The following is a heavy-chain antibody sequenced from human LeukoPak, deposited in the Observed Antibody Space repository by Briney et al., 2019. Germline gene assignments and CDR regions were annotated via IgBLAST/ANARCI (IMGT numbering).Heavy chain of an antibody. CDR3: ARAWGGPYYYGSGSYYNDRYFDY. CDR1: GFTVSSNY. Sequence: GGPLRLSCAASGFTVSSNYMSWVRQSPGKGLEWASVIYSCGSTYYGDSVKGRFTISRDNSKNSLYLQMNSLRAEDTAVYYCARAWGGPYYYGSGSYYNDRYFDYWGQGTLVTVSS. J-gene: IGHJ4*02. V-gene: IGHV3-53*01. CDR2: IYSCGST. D-gene: IGHD3-10*01.